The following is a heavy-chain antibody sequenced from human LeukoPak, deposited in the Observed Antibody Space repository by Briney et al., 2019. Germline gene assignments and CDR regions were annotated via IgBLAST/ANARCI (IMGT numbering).Heavy chain of an antibody. CDR3: ARYAVATTQRNYYYYGMDV. J-gene: IGHJ6*01. D-gene: IGHD5-12*01. CDR2: IYPGDSDT. Sequence: GESLKISCKGSGYSFTSYWIGWVRQMPGKGLGWMGIIYPGDSDTRYSPSFQGQVTISADKSISTAYLQWSSLKASDTAMYYCARYAVATTQRNYYYYGMDVWGQGTTVTVSS. V-gene: IGHV5-51*01. CDR1: GYSFTSYW.